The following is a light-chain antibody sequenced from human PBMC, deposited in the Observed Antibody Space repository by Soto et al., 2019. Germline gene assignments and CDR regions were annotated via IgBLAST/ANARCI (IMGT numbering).Light chain of an antibody. J-gene: IGLJ1*01. CDR1: SSDIGHYDY. V-gene: IGLV2-14*01. CDR3: SSYTSSSHYV. Sequence: QSALTQPASVSGSPGQSITISCTGTSSDIGHYDYVSWYQQHPGKAPKLMIYEVSNRPSGVSNRFSGSKSGNTASLTISGLQAEDEADYYCSSYTSSSHYVFGTGTKLTVL. CDR2: EVS.